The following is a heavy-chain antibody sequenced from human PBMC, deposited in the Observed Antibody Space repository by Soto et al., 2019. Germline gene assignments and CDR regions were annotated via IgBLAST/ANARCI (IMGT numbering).Heavy chain of an antibody. CDR3: AADEGHDYGDSRGAFDI. J-gene: IGHJ3*02. CDR2: IVVGSGNT. V-gene: IGHV1-58*02. CDR1: GFTFTSSA. Sequence: QMQLVQSGPEVKMPGTSVKVSCKASGFTFTSSAMQWVRQARGQRLEWIGWIVVGSGNTNYAQKFQERVTITRDMSTSTAYMELSSLRSEDTAVYYCAADEGHDYGDSRGAFDIWGQGTMVTVSS. D-gene: IGHD4-17*01.